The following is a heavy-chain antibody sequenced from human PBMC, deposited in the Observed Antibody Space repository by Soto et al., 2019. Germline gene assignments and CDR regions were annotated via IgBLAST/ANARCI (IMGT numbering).Heavy chain of an antibody. CDR2: IWYDGSNK. Sequence: QVQLVESGGGVVQPGRSLRLSCAASGFTFSSYGMHWVRQAPGKGLEWVAVIWYDGSNKYYVDSVKGRLTISIDNSKNTLYLQLINLRAEDTAGYYSARDWAHLRGSYGSFAYWGQGMLVTVSS. D-gene: IGHD1-26*01. V-gene: IGHV3-33*01. J-gene: IGHJ4*02. CDR1: GFTFSSYG. CDR3: ARDWAHLRGSYGSFAY.